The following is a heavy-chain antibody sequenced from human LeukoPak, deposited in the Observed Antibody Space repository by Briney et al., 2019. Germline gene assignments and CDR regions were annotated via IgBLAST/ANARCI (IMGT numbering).Heavy chain of an antibody. CDR2: IIPIFGTA. V-gene: IGHV1-69*01. CDR3: ARGFLEWLLQFYYYYGMDV. CDR1: GGTFSSYA. D-gene: IGHD3-3*01. Sequence: SVKVSCKASGGTFSSYAISWVRQAPGQGLEWMGGIIPIFGTANYAQKFQGRVTITADESTSTAYMELSSLRSEDAAVYYCARGFLEWLLQFYYYYGMDVWGQGTTVTVSS. J-gene: IGHJ6*02.